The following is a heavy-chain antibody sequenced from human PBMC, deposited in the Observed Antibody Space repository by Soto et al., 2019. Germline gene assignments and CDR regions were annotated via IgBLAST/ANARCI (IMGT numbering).Heavy chain of an antibody. CDR1: GYTFTSYD. V-gene: IGHV1-8*01. D-gene: IGHD5-12*01. CDR2: MNPNSGNT. CDR3: ARGTSGYVNYYYYGMDV. Sequence: GASVKVSCKASGYTFTSYDINWVRQATGQGLEWMGWMNPNSGNTGYAQKFQGRVTMTRNTPISTAYMELSSLRSEDTAVYYCARGTSGYVNYYYYGMDVCGQGTTVTVSS. J-gene: IGHJ6*02.